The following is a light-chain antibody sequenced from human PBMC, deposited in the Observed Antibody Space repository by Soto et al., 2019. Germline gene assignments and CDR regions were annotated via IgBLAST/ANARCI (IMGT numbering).Light chain of an antibody. Sequence: EIVMTQSPGTLSLSPGETATLSCRASQTIGRNYLAWYQQKPGQAPRLLIYGVSTRAPGIPDRFSGSASEADFTLTISRLEPEDFAVYYCQQYAYSPRTFGQAPRWLS. J-gene: IGKJ1*01. CDR1: QTIGRNY. CDR2: GVS. CDR3: QQYAYSPRT. V-gene: IGKV3-20*01.